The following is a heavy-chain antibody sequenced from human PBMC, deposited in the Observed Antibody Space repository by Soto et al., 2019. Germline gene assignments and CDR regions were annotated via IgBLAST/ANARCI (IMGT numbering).Heavy chain of an antibody. D-gene: IGHD4-17*01. CDR2: IYYSGST. Sequence: QLQLQESGPGLVKPSETLSLTCTVSGGSISSSSYYWGWIRQPPGKGLEWIGSIYYSGSTYYNPSLKSRVTISVDTSKNQFSLKLSSVTAADTAVYYCASRSLTYGDFYWYFDLWGRGTLVTVSS. J-gene: IGHJ2*01. V-gene: IGHV4-39*01. CDR3: ASRSLTYGDFYWYFDL. CDR1: GGSISSSSYY.